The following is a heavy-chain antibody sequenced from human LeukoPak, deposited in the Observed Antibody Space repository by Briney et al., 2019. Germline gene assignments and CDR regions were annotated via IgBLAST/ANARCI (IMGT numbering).Heavy chain of an antibody. CDR3: ARFGSGWYGGGFDY. Sequence: SETLSLTCTVSGGSISSYYWGWIRQPPGKGLEWIGSIYHSGSTYYNPSLKSRVTISVDTSKNQFSLKLSSVTAADTAVYYCARFGSGWYGGGFDYWGQGTLVTVSS. V-gene: IGHV4-38-2*02. CDR2: IYHSGST. D-gene: IGHD6-19*01. CDR1: GGSISSYY. J-gene: IGHJ4*02.